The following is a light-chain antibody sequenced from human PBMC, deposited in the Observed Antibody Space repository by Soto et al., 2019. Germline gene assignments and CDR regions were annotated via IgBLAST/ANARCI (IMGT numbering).Light chain of an antibody. CDR3: QPSYSSPPT. J-gene: IGKJ1*01. V-gene: IGKV1-39*01. Sequence: DIQMTQSPSSLSASVEDRVIITCRASQSISNHLNWYQQKPGKAPKLLIFAAYSLQSGVTSRFSGSRSGPDFTLTISSLQPEDFATYYCQPSYSSPPTFGQGTKVDIK. CDR2: AAY. CDR1: QSISNH.